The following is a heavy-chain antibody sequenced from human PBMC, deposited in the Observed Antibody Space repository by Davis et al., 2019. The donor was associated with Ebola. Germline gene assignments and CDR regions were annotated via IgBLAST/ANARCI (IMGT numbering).Heavy chain of an antibody. D-gene: IGHD3-22*01. V-gene: IGHV4-34*01. CDR2: INPSGST. CDR3: ARGPPKYDTSGLDY. Sequence: SETLSLTCAVYGGSFSGYYWSWIRQPPGKGLEWIGEINPSGSTNYNPSLKSRVTISVDTSKNQFSLKLSSVTAADTAVYFCARGPPKYDTSGLDYWGQGTLVTVSS. CDR1: GGSFSGYY. J-gene: IGHJ4*02.